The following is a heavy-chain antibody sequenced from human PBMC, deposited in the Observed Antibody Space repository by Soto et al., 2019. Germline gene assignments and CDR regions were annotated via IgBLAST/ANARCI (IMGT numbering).Heavy chain of an antibody. D-gene: IGHD2-2*01. J-gene: IGHJ6*02. Sequence: GASVKVSCKASGGTFSSYAISWVRQAPGQGLEWMGGIIPIFGTANYAQKFQGRVTITADESTSAAYMGLSSLRSEDTAVYYCAEAPAASEAYYYGMDVWGQGTTVTVSS. CDR1: GGTFSSYA. CDR2: IIPIFGTA. V-gene: IGHV1-69*13. CDR3: AEAPAASEAYYYGMDV.